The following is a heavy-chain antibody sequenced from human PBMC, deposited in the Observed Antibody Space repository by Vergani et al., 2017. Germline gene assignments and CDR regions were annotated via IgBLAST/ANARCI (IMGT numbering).Heavy chain of an antibody. V-gene: IGHV1-69*13. D-gene: IGHD5-18*01. CDR1: GGTFSSYA. CDR3: ARGGKYSYGTHAFDY. Sequence: QVQLVQSGAEVKKPGASVKVSCKASGGTFSSYAISWVRQAPGQGLEWMGRIIPIFGTANYAQKFQGRVTITADESTSTAYMELSSLRSEDTAVYYCARGGKYSYGTHAFDYWGQGTLVTVSS. CDR2: IIPIFGTA. J-gene: IGHJ4*02.